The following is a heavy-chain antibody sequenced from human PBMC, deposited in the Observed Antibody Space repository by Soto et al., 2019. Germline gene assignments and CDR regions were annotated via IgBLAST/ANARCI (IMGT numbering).Heavy chain of an antibody. CDR2: INHSGST. J-gene: IGHJ4*02. V-gene: IGHV4-34*01. Sequence: QVQLQQWGAGLLKPSETLSLTCAVYGGSFSGYYWSWIRQPPGKGLEWIGEINHSGSTNYNPSLKRRVTLSVDPSKNQFSLKLSSVTAADTAVYYCARGLTTVATYYFDYWGQGTLVTVSS. CDR3: ARGLTTVATYYFDY. CDR1: GGSFSGYY. D-gene: IGHD4-17*01.